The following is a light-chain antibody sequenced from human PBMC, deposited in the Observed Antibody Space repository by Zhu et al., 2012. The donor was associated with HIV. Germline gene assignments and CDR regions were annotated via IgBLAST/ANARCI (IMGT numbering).Light chain of an antibody. CDR2: DAS. V-gene: IGKV3-15*01. CDR1: QSLGRN. J-gene: IGKJ4*01. CDR3: QQYDEWPPLT. Sequence: EIVMTQSPATLSVSPGERATLSCRASQSLGRNLAWYQQKPGQAPRLVIFDASRRATGIPDRFSGSGSGTEFTLTITSLQSEDFAVYFCQQYDEWPPLTFGGGTKVEI.